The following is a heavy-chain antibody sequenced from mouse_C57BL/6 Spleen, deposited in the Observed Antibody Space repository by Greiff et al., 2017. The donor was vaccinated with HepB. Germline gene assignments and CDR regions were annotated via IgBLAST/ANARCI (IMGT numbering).Heavy chain of an antibody. Sequence: EVKLMESGPGLVKPSQSLSLTCSVTGYSITSGYYWNWIRQFPGNKLEWMGYISYDGSNNYNPSLKNRISITRDTSKNQFFLKLNSVTTEDTATYYCARENTTLTGPRFDYWGQGTTLTVSS. CDR2: ISYDGSN. J-gene: IGHJ2*01. V-gene: IGHV3-6*01. CDR3: ARENTTLTGPRFDY. CDR1: GYSITSGYY. D-gene: IGHD4-1*01.